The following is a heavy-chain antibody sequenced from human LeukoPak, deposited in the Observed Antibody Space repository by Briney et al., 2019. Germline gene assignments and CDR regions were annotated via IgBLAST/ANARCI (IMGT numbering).Heavy chain of an antibody. J-gene: IGHJ4*02. CDR1: GFSLSTSGMC. CDR3: ARIQSIAAAGRGFYFDY. V-gene: IGHV2-70*11. Sequence: SGPTLVNPTQTLTLTCTFSGFSLSTSGMCVSWIRQPPGKALEWLARIDWDDDKYYSTSLKTRLTISKDTSKNQVVLTMTNMDPVDTATYYCARIQSIAAAGRGFYFDYWGQGTLVTVSS. CDR2: IDWDDDK. D-gene: IGHD6-13*01.